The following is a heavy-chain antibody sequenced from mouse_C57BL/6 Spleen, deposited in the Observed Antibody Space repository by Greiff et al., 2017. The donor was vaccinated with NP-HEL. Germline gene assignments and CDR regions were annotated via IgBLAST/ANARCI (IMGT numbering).Heavy chain of an antibody. J-gene: IGHJ2*01. CDR1: GYTFTDYN. V-gene: IGHV1-22*01. Sequence: EVQLQQSGPELVKPGASVKMSCKASGYTFTDYNMHWVKQSHGKSLEWIGYINPNNGGTSYNQKFKGKATLTVNKSSSTAYMELRSLTSADSAVYYCARGGKGGYFDYWGQGTTLTVSS. D-gene: IGHD1-3*01. CDR2: INPNNGGT. CDR3: ARGGKGGYFDY.